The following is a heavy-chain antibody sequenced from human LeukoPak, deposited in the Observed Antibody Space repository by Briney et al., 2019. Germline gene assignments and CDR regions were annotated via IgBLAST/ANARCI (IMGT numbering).Heavy chain of an antibody. Sequence: GGSLRLSCAASGFTFSSYWMHWVRQAPGKGLVWVSRINSDGSSTSYADSVKGRFTISRDNAKNTLYLQMNSLRAEDTAVYYCARAYCSSTSCYQTNNWFDPWGQGTLVTVSS. CDR2: INSDGSST. J-gene: IGHJ5*02. D-gene: IGHD2-2*01. CDR1: GFTFSSYW. V-gene: IGHV3-74*01. CDR3: ARAYCSSTSCYQTNNWFDP.